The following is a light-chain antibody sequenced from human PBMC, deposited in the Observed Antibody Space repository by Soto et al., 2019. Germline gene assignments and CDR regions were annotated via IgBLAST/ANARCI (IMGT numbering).Light chain of an antibody. CDR2: GAS. J-gene: IGKJ1*01. CDR1: QSVSSN. CDR3: QQYNNWPQT. Sequence: EIVMTQSPATLSVSPGERATLSCRASQSVSSNLAWYQQKPRQAPRLLIYGASTRATGIPARFSGSGSGTEFTLTISSLQSEDFAVYYCQQYNNWPQTFGQGTKVEIK. V-gene: IGKV3-15*01.